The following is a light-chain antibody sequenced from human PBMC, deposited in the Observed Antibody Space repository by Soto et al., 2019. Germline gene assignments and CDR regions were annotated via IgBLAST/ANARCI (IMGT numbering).Light chain of an antibody. J-gene: IGLJ2*01. CDR2: EVS. V-gene: IGLV2-8*01. CDR3: KSSGGSNGFVV. CDR1: SGNVGGYTY. Sequence: QSALTQPPSASESPGHKVTISCTGVSGNVGGYTYVPWYQQYPGKAPNLLIYEVSKRPQGDPDRFTGSKSGNSASLAVSGLQPDDEAHYYCKSSGGSNGFVVFGRGTKLTVL.